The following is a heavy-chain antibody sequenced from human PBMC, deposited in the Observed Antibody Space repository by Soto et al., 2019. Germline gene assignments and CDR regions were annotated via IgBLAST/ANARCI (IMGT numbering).Heavy chain of an antibody. CDR2: IIPIFGTA. V-gene: IGHV1-69*13. J-gene: IGHJ3*02. CDR3: ARFRSTMRNDAFDI. CDR1: GGTFSSYA. D-gene: IGHD3-22*01. Sequence: SVKVSCKASGGTFSSYAISWVRQAPGQGLEWMGGIIPIFGTANYAQKFQGRVTITADESTSTAYMELSSLRSEDTAVYYCARFRSTMRNDAFDIWGQGTMVTVSS.